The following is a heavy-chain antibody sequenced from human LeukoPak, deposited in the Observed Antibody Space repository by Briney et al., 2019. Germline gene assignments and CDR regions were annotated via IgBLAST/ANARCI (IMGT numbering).Heavy chain of an antibody. J-gene: IGHJ4*02. Sequence: GGSLRLSCAASGFSFSSYSMNWVRQAPGKGLEWVSHISRSSTTIYYADSVKGRFTISRDNAKNSLYLQMNSLRAEDTAVYYCARATHCTNGVCYAYFDYWGQGTLVTVSS. CDR3: ARATHCTNGVCYAYFDY. CDR1: GFSFSSYS. CDR2: ISRSSTTI. D-gene: IGHD2-8*01. V-gene: IGHV3-48*04.